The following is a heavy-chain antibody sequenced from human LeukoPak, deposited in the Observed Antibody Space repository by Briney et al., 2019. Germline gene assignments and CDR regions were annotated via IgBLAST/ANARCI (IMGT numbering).Heavy chain of an antibody. CDR1: GFTFSSCD. CDR3: AKERPALRGSSSSPKPFDY. Sequence: PGGSLRLSCAGSGFTFSSCDMHWVRQAPGKGLEWMAVISYDGRNKYYADSVKGRLTISRDNAKNTLYLQMNSLRTEDTAVYYCAKERPALRGSSSSPKPFDYWGQGTLVTVSS. CDR2: ISYDGRNK. V-gene: IGHV3-30*18. J-gene: IGHJ4*02. D-gene: IGHD6-6*01.